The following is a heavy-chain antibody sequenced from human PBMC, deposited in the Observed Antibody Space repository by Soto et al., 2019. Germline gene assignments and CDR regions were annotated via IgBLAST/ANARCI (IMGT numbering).Heavy chain of an antibody. D-gene: IGHD6-25*01. V-gene: IGHV4-30-4*08. CDR1: GGSISSGGYY. Sequence: PSETLSLTCTVSGGSISSGGYYWSWIRQHPGKGLEWIGYIYYSGSTYYNPSLKSRVTISVDTSKNQFSLKLSSVTAADTAVYYCASSEGDIAANPYFDYWGQGTLVTVSS. CDR3: ASSEGDIAANPYFDY. CDR2: IYYSGST. J-gene: IGHJ4*02.